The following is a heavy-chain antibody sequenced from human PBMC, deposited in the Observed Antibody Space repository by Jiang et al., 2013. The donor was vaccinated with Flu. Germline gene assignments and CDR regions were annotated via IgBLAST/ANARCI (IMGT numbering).Heavy chain of an antibody. Sequence: GAEVKKPGSSVKVSCKASGGTFSSYAISWVRQAPGQGLEWMGRIIPILGIANYAQKFQGRVTITADKSTSTAYMELSSLRSEDTAVYYCARALYYSSRWRGFDYWGQGTLVTVSS. J-gene: IGHJ4*02. D-gene: IGHD6-13*01. V-gene: IGHV1-69*04. CDR1: GGTFSSYA. CDR3: ARALYYSSRWRGFDY. CDR2: IIPILGIA.